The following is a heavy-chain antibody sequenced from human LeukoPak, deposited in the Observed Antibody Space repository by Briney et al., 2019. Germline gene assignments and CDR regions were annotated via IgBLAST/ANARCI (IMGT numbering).Heavy chain of an antibody. CDR2: ISYDGSNK. D-gene: IGHD3-16*01. V-gene: IGHV3-30*18. J-gene: IGHJ4*02. Sequence: GGSLRLSCAASGFTFSSYGMHWVRQAPGKGLEWVAVISYDGSNKYYADSVKGRFTISRDNSKNTLYLQMNSLRAEDTAVYYCAKDYGSESFDYWGQGTLATVSS. CDR1: GFTFSSYG. CDR3: AKDYGSESFDY.